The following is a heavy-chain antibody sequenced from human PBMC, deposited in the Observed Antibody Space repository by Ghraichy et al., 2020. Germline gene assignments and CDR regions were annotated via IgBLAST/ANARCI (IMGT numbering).Heavy chain of an antibody. D-gene: IGHD3-3*01. J-gene: IGHJ3*02. Sequence: SETLSLTCTVSGGSISSYYWSWIRQPPGKGLEWIGYIYYSGSTNYNPSLKSRVTISVDTSKNQFSLKLSSVTAADTAVYYCARWGITYYDFWSGPVRIPDAFDIWGQGTMVTVSS. CDR3: ARWGITYYDFWSGPVRIPDAFDI. V-gene: IGHV4-59*08. CDR1: GGSISSYY. CDR2: IYYSGST.